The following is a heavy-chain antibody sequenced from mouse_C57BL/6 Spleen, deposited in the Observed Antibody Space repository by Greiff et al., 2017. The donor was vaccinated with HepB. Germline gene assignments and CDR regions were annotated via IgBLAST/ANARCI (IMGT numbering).Heavy chain of an antibody. Sequence: VQRVESGAELARPGASVKLSCKASGYTFTSYGISWVKQRTGQGLEWIGEIYPRSGNTYYNEKFKGKATLTADKSSSTAYMELRSLTSEDSAVYFCARSGVRGGSSPHYYAMDCLGQRASVTVSS. CDR1: GYTFTSYG. D-gene: IGHD1-1*01. CDR2: IYPRSGNT. CDR3: ARSGVRGGSSPHYYAMDC. V-gene: IGHV1-81*01. J-gene: IGHJ4*01.